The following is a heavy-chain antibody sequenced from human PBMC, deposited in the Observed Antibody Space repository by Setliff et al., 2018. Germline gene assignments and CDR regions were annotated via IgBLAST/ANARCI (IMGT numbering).Heavy chain of an antibody. Sequence: PSETLSLTCAVSGGPFSGFNWSWIRQPPGKGLEWIGDISHSGSTDYNPSLKSRVVISIDTSTNQFSMKLTSVTAADTAVYYCARGYCSSPSCFSPGWFDPWGQGTLVTVSS. J-gene: IGHJ5*02. V-gene: IGHV4-34*01. CDR3: ARGYCSSPSCFSPGWFDP. CDR1: GGPFSGFN. CDR2: ISHSGST. D-gene: IGHD2-2*01.